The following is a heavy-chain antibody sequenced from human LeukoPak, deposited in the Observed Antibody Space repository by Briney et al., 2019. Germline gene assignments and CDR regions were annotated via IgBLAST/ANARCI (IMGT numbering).Heavy chain of an antibody. CDR3: ARVFPLAVNDGFDI. Sequence: SETLSLTCTVSDGSICNYYWSWIRQPPGKGLEWIGYIYYSGSTDYNPSLKSRVTMSVDRSKNQFSLKLSSVTAADTAVYYCARVFPLAVNDGFDIWGQGTKVTVSS. D-gene: IGHD2-21*01. J-gene: IGHJ3*02. CDR1: DGSICNYY. V-gene: IGHV4-59*01. CDR2: IYYSGST.